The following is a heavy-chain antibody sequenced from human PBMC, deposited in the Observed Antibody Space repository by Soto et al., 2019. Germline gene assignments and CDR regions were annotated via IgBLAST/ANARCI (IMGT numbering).Heavy chain of an antibody. CDR2: IWYDGSNK. V-gene: IGHV3-33*01. CDR1: GFTFSSYG. Sequence: GGSLRLSCAASGFTFSSYGMHWVRQAPGKGLEWVAVIWYDGSNKYYADSVKGRFTISRDNSKNTLYLQMNSLRAEDTAVYYCARDRGSSWSPHPRYYYYYGMDVWGQGTTVTVSS. D-gene: IGHD6-13*01. J-gene: IGHJ6*02. CDR3: ARDRGSSWSPHPRYYYYYGMDV.